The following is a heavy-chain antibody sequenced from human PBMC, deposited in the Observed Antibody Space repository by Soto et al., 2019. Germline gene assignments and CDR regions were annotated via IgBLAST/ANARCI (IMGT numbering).Heavy chain of an antibody. D-gene: IGHD2-21*02. CDR3: ARDGGGNSVGGYFDY. CDR1: GFTFSSYA. J-gene: IGHJ4*02. Sequence: QVQLVESGGGVVQPGRSLRLSCAASGFTFSSYAMHWVRQAPGKGLEWVAVISYDGSNKYYADSVKGRFTISRDNSKXXLYLQMNSLRAEDTAVYYCARDGGGNSVGGYFDYWGQGTLVTVSS. CDR2: ISYDGSNK. V-gene: IGHV3-30-3*01.